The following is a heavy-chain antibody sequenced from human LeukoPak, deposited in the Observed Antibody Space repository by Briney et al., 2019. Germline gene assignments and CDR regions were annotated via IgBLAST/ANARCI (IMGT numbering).Heavy chain of an antibody. Sequence: SETLSLTCTVSGGSISSHYWSWIRQPPGKGLEWIGYIYYSGSTNYNPSLKSRVTISVDTSKNQFSLKLSSVTAADTAVYYCARGGILGDIVVVPAAPIFDYWGQGTLVTVSS. D-gene: IGHD2-2*01. CDR1: GGSISSHY. V-gene: IGHV4-59*11. CDR2: IYYSGST. J-gene: IGHJ4*02. CDR3: ARGGILGDIVVVPAAPIFDY.